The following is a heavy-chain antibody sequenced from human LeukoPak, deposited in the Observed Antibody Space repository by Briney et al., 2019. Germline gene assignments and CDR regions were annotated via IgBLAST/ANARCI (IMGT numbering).Heavy chain of an antibody. CDR2: INPNSGGT. J-gene: IGHJ4*02. Sequence: ASVKVSCKASGYTFTGYYMHWVRQAPGQGLEWMGWINPNSGGTNYAQKFQGRVTMTRDTSISTAYMELSRLRSDGTAVYYCARDTLSGYDFWSGYYGYWGQGTLVTVSS. CDR1: GYTFTGYY. D-gene: IGHD3-3*01. V-gene: IGHV1-2*02. CDR3: ARDTLSGYDFWSGYYGY.